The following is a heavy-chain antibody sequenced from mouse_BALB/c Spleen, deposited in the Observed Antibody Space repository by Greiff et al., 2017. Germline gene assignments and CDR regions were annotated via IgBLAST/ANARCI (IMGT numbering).Heavy chain of an antibody. J-gene: IGHJ3*01. CDR1: GFSLTSYG. V-gene: IGHV2-9*02. Sequence: VKLMESGPGLVAPSQSLSITCTVSGFSLTSYGVHWVRQPPGKGLEWLGVIWAGGSTNYNSALMSRLSISKDNSKSQVFLKMNSLQTDDTAMYYCARVRDYGLAYWGQGTLVTVSA. CDR2: IWAGGST. D-gene: IGHD2-4*01. CDR3: ARVRDYGLAY.